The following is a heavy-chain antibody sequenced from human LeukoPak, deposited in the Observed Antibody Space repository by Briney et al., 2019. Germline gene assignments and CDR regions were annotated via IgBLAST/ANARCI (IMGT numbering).Heavy chain of an antibody. V-gene: IGHV3-53*01. Sequence: GGSLRLSCAASGFTVSSNCMTWVRQAPGKGLEWVSVFYSGGNTYYADSVKGRFTISRDTSKNTVDLQMNSLRSEDAAVYYCATFSYAGNAGGSVGYWGQGTLVTVSS. CDR1: GFTVSSNC. CDR2: FYSGGNT. D-gene: IGHD4-23*01. CDR3: ATFSYAGNAGGSVGY. J-gene: IGHJ4*02.